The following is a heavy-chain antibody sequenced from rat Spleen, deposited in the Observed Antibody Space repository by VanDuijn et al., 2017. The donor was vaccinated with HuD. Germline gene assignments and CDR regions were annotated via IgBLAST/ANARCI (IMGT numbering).Heavy chain of an antibody. D-gene: IGHD1-4*01. CDR2: ISYYGSRT. Sequence: EVQLVESGGGLVQPGRSMKLSCAASGFTFSNYDMAWVRQAPKKGLEWVATISYYGSRTNYRDSVKGRFTISSDKAKSTLYLQMDSLRSEDTATYYWASRGYYWYFDFWGPGTMVTVSS. CDR1: GFTFSNYD. V-gene: IGHV5-7*01. J-gene: IGHJ1*01. CDR3: ASRGYYWYFDF.